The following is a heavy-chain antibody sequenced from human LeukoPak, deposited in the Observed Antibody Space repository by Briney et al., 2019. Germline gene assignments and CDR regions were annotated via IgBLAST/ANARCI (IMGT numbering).Heavy chain of an antibody. CDR3: ARDDNWNYGGYFDY. CDR1: GFTFSSYS. CDR2: ISSSNSTI. V-gene: IGHV3-48*01. J-gene: IGHJ4*02. Sequence: GGSLRLSCAASGFTFSSYSLNWVRQAPGKGLEWVSYISSSNSTIYYADSVKGRFTISRDNAKKSLYLQMNSLRAEDTAVYYCARDDNWNYGGYFDYWGQGTLVTVSS. D-gene: IGHD1-7*01.